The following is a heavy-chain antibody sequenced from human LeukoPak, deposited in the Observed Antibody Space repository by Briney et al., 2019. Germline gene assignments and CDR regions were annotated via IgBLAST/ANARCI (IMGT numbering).Heavy chain of an antibody. CDR1: GFTFSSYS. CDR3: ARRAGAYSHPYDY. CDR2: ISGSSSYI. V-gene: IGHV3-21*01. J-gene: IGHJ4*02. Sequence: GGSLRLSCAASGFTFSSYSMNWVRQAPGKGLEWVSSISGSSSYIYYADSLKGRFTISRDNAKNSLYVQMNSLRAEDTAVYYCARRAGAYSHPYDYWGQGTLVTVSS. D-gene: IGHD4/OR15-4a*01.